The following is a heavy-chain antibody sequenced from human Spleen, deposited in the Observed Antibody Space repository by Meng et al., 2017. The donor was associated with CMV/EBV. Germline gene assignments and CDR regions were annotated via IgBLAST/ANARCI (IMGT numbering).Heavy chain of an antibody. CDR1: GFTVSSHY. CDR3: ARGRPCDY. CDR2: IYTCGST. V-gene: IGHV3-66*03. J-gene: IGHJ4*02. Sequence: GGSLRLSCAASGFTVSSHYMRWVRQAPGKGLEWVSTIYTCGSTYYADSVKGRFTISRDNAKNSLYLQMNSLRAEDTAVYYCARGRPCDYWGQGTLVTVSS. D-gene: IGHD6-25*01.